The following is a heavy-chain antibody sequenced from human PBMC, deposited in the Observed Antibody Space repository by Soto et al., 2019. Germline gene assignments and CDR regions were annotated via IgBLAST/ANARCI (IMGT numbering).Heavy chain of an antibody. J-gene: IGHJ6*02. CDR2: FFPDDSAL. Sequence: GESLKISCQGSVYSFTSYWIGWVRQMPGKDLELMGIFFPDDSALRQSPSFQCQVTISADRPLRTAYLQWSSLRASHTAMYYCARTRTFSLGFYYSGMEVWGQGTTVPVSS. CDR1: VYSFTSYW. V-gene: IGHV5-51*04. D-gene: IGHD3-16*01. CDR3: ARTRTFSLGFYYSGMEV.